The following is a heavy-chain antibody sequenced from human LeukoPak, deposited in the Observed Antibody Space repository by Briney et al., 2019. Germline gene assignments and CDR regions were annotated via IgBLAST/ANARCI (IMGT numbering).Heavy chain of an antibody. CDR2: IYHSGST. CDR3: ASVRGAQLWSHYFDY. J-gene: IGHJ4*02. CDR1: GGSISSGGYS. V-gene: IGHV4-30-2*01. D-gene: IGHD5-18*01. Sequence: PSQTLSLTCAVSGGSISSGGYSWRWIRQPPGKGLEWIGYIYHSGSTYYNPSLKSRVTISVDRSKNQFSLKLISVTAADTAVYYCASVRGAQLWSHYFDYWGQGTLVTVSS.